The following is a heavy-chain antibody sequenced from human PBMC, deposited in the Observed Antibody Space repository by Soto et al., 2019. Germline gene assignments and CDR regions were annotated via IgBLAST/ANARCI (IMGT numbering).Heavy chain of an antibody. CDR3: ARDRNYFGGRYEGY. CDR2: ISSSGSTI. Sequence: QVQLGESGGGVVKPGGPRRLSWAASGFTFSDYYMSWIRPAPGTGLEWVSYISSSGSTIYYADSVKGRLTISRDNAKNSRCLQMNSLRAEDTAVYYCARDRNYFGGRYEGYWGQGTLVTVSS. CDR1: GFTFSDYY. J-gene: IGHJ4*02. V-gene: IGHV3-11*01. D-gene: IGHD1-26*01.